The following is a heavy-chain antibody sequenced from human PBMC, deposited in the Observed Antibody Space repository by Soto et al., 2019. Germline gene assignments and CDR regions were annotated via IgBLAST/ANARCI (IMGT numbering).Heavy chain of an antibody. Sequence: ASVKVSCKASGYTFTNYGISWVRQAPGQGLEWMGWINTYNGNTNHAQKLQGRVTMTTDTSTSTAYMELRSLRSDDTAVYYCARSSGYSYGFDYWGQGTLVTVSS. J-gene: IGHJ4*02. V-gene: IGHV1-18*01. D-gene: IGHD5-18*01. CDR3: ARSSGYSYGFDY. CDR1: GYTFTNYG. CDR2: INTYNGNT.